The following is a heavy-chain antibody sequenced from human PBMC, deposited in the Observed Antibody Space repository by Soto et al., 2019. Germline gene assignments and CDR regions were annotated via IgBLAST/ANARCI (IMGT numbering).Heavy chain of an antibody. CDR3: AKDVYYDFWGGYLPTPMDV. V-gene: IGHV3-48*01. CDR1: GFTFSSYS. J-gene: IGHJ6*02. D-gene: IGHD3-3*01. CDR2: ISSSGSTI. Sequence: PGGSLRLSCAASGFTFSSYSMNWVRQAPGKGLEWVSYISSSGSTIHYADSVEGRFTISRDNAKNSLYLQMYSLRAEDTAVYYCAKDVYYDFWGGYLPTPMDVWGQGTKVTVSS.